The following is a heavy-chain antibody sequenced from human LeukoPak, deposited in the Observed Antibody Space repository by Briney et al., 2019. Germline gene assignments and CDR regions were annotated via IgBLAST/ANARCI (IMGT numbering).Heavy chain of an antibody. V-gene: IGHV4-34*01. J-gene: IGHJ4*02. CDR1: GWSFSGYY. CDR3: ARVSSRRLPPTYSYDRRNYFDY. CDR2: INHSGST. D-gene: IGHD3-22*01. Sequence: SETLSLTCAVYGWSFSGYYWSWIRQPPGKGLEWIGEINHSGSTNYSPSLKSRVTISVDTAKNQVSLKLISVTAADTRVYICARVSSRRLPPTYSYDRRNYFDYWGQGTLVTVSS.